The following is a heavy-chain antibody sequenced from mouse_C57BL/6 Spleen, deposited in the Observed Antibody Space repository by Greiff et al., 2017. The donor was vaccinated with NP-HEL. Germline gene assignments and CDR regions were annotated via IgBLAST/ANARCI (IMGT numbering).Heavy chain of an antibody. Sequence: EVQLVESEGGLVQPGSSMKLSCTASGFTFSDYYMAWVRQVPEKGLEWVANINYDGSSTYYLDSLKSRFIISRDNAKNILYLQMSSLKSEDTATYYCAREDWTDYFDYWGQGTTLTVSS. V-gene: IGHV5-16*01. CDR1: GFTFSDYY. CDR3: AREDWTDYFDY. CDR2: INYDGSST. J-gene: IGHJ2*01.